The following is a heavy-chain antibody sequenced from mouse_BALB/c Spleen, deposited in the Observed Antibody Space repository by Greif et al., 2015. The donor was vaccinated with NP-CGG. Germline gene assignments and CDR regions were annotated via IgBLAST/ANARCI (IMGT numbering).Heavy chain of an antibody. J-gene: IGHJ2*01. CDR3: ARLNGNYFDY. V-gene: IGHV1-77*01. D-gene: IGHD2-1*01. CDR2: IYPGSGNT. Sequence: VKLMESGAELARPGASVKLSCKASGYTFTDYYINWVKQRTGQGLEWIGEIYPGSGNTYYNEKFKGKATLTADESSSTAYMQLSSLTSEDSAVYFCARLNGNYFDYWGQGTTLTVSS. CDR1: GYTFTDYY.